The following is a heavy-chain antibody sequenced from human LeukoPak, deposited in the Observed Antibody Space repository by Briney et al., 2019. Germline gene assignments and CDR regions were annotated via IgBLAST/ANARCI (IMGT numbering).Heavy chain of an antibody. V-gene: IGHV3-64*01. CDR1: GFTFSSYA. D-gene: IGHD3-10*01. Sequence: GGSLRLSYAASGFTFSSYAMHWVRQAPGKGLEYVSAISSNGGSTYYANSVKGRFTISRDNSKNTLYLQMGSLRAEDMAVYYCARVQGRGSGSYPFQHWGQGTLVTVSS. CDR3: ARVQGRGSGSYPFQH. CDR2: ISSNGGST. J-gene: IGHJ1*01.